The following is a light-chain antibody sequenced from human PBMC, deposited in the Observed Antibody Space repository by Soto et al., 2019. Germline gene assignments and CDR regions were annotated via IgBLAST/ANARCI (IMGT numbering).Light chain of an antibody. J-gene: IGKJ1*01. V-gene: IGKV3-20*01. CDR2: GAS. Sequence: EIVLTQSTGTLSLSPGERATLSCRASQSVSSSYLAWYQQKPGQAPRLLIYGASNRATGIPDRFSGSGSGTDFTLTISRLEPEDFAVYYCQQYGSSPRTFGQGTKVEI. CDR1: QSVSSSY. CDR3: QQYGSSPRT.